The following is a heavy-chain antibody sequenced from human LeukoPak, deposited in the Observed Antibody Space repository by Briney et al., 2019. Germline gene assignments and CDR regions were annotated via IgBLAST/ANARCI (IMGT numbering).Heavy chain of an antibody. J-gene: IGHJ6*03. CDR1: GGTFSSYA. CDR3: ARSITTSPSHYYYMDV. V-gene: IGHV1-69*05. D-gene: IGHD3-3*01. Sequence: ASVKVSCKASGGTFSSYAISWVRQAPGQGLEWMGRIIPIFGTANYAQKFQGRATITTDESTSTAYMELSSLRSEDTAVYYCARSITTSPSHYYYMDVWGKGTTVTVSS. CDR2: IIPIFGTA.